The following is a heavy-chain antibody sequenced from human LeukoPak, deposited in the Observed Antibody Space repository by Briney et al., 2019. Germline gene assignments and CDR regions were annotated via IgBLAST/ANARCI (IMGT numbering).Heavy chain of an antibody. J-gene: IGHJ4*02. Sequence: VASVKVSCKASGYTFTSYYMHWVRQAPGQGLEWMGIINPIGGSTSYAQKFQGRVTMTRDTSTSTVYMELSSLRSEDTAVYYCARSSLYYDSSGYYFDYWGQGTLVTVSS. CDR2: INPIGGST. CDR3: ARSSLYYDSSGYYFDY. D-gene: IGHD3-22*01. V-gene: IGHV1-46*01. CDR1: GYTFTSYY.